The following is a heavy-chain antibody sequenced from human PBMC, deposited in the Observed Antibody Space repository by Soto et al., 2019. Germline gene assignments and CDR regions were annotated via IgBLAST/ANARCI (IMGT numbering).Heavy chain of an antibody. J-gene: IGHJ6*03. CDR2: IYSGGNT. CDR1: GFTVSTNY. D-gene: IGHD4-17*01. V-gene: IGHV3-66*04. CDR3: AKHENGDYWAYYYYYMDV. Sequence: GGSLRLSCAASGFTVSTNYMSWVRQAPGKGLEWVSTIYSGGNTYYANSVKGRFTISRDNSKNTLFLQMNSLRAEDTAVYYCAKHENGDYWAYYYYYMDVWGKGTTVTVSS.